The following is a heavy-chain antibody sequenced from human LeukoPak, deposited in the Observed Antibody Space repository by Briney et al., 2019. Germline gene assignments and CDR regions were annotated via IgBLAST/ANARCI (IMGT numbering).Heavy chain of an antibody. CDR3: ARVTLSRYDSSGYYSSDAFDI. Sequence: AGGSLRLSCAASGFTFSSYSMNWVRQASGKGLEWVSSISSSSSYIYYADSVKGRFTISRDNAKNSLYLQMNSLRAEDTAVYYCARVTLSRYDSSGYYSSDAFDIWGQGTMVTVSS. V-gene: IGHV3-21*01. CDR2: ISSSSSYI. J-gene: IGHJ3*02. CDR1: GFTFSSYS. D-gene: IGHD3-22*01.